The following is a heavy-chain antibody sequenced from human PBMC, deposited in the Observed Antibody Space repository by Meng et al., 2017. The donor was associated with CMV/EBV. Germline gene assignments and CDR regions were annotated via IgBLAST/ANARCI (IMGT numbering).Heavy chain of an antibody. V-gene: IGHV4-38-2*02. CDR2: IYHSGST. J-gene: IGHJ6*02. Sequence: SETLSLTCTVSGYSISSGYYWGWIRQPPGKGLEWIGSIYHSGSTYYNPSLKSRVTISVDTSKNQFSLKLSSVTAADTAVYYCARQGSIAARPSSHYGMDVWGQGTTVTVSS. CDR3: ARQGSIAARPSSHYGMDV. D-gene: IGHD6-6*01. CDR1: GYSISSGYY.